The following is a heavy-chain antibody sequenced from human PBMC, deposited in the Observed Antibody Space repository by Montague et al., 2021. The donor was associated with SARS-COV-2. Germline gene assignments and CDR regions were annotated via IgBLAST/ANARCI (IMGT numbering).Heavy chain of an antibody. CDR2: IYYSGRT. Sequence: SETLSLTCNVSGGSISSYYWSWIRQPQGKGLEWIGYIYYSGRTNYDPSLKSRVTISVDTSKNKFSLKLSCVNAAATAVFYCARSRRVTIFGVGLSNYYGMDVWGQGTTVTVSS. CDR3: ARSRRVTIFGVGLSNYYGMDV. D-gene: IGHD3-3*01. J-gene: IGHJ6*02. CDR1: GGSISSYY. V-gene: IGHV4-59*01.